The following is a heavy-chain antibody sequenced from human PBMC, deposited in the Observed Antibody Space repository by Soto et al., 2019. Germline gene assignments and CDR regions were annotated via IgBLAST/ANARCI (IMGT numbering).Heavy chain of an antibody. D-gene: IGHD3-10*02. CDR1: GGSISSYY. J-gene: IGHJ6*02. CDR2: IYYSGST. Sequence: SETLSLTCTVSGGSISSYYWSRIRQPPGKGLEWIGYIYYSGSTNYNPSLKSRVTISVDTSKNQFSLKLSSVTAADTAVYYCARTSLGPYYDRYYYYGMDVWGQGTTVTVSS. V-gene: IGHV4-59*01. CDR3: ARTSLGPYYDRYYYYGMDV.